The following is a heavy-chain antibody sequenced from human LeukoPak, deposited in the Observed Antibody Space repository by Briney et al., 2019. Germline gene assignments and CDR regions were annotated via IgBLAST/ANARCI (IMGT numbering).Heavy chain of an antibody. D-gene: IGHD6-19*01. CDR3: ARRRARAVAGNFDY. CDR1: GGSFSGYY. CDR2: INHSGST. V-gene: IGHV4-34*01. J-gene: IGHJ4*02. Sequence: PSETLSLTCAVYGGSFSGYYWSWIRQPPGKGLEWIGEINHSGSTNYNPSLKSRVTISVDTSKNQFSLKLSSVTAADTAVYYCARRRARAVAGNFDYWGQGTLVTVSS.